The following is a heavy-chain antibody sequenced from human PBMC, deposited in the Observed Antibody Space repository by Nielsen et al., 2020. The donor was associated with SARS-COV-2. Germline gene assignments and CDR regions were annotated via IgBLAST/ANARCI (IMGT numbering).Heavy chain of an antibody. CDR2: ISWNSGSI. CDR3: ANLAAAGLDY. V-gene: IGHV3-9*01. J-gene: IGHJ4*02. D-gene: IGHD6-13*01. CDR1: GFTFDDYA. Sequence: GGSLRLSCAASGFTFDDYAMHWVRQAPGKGLEWVSGISWNSGSIGYADSVKGRFTISRDNAKNSLYLQMNSLRAEDTALYYCANLAAAGLDYWGQGTLDTVSS.